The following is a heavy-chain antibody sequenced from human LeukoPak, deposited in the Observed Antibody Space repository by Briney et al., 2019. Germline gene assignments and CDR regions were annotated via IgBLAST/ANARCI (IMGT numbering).Heavy chain of an antibody. CDR3: ASYYGSRIAAAAPG. D-gene: IGHD6-13*01. CDR1: GFTFSSYS. V-gene: IGHV3-21*01. J-gene: IGHJ4*02. CDR2: ISSSSSYI. Sequence: GGSLRLSCAASGFTFSSYSVNWVRQAPGKGLEWVSSISSSSSYIYYADSVKGRFTISRDNAKNSLYLQMDSLRAEDTAVYYCASYYGSRIAAAAPGWGQGTLVTVSS.